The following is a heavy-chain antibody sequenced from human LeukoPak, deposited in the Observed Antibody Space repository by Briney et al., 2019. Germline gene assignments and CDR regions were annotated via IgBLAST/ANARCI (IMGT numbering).Heavy chain of an antibody. D-gene: IGHD6-13*01. J-gene: IGHJ4*02. CDR2: TSDDGRKE. V-gene: IGHV3-30*04. CDR3: ARAGRSGIAAAGKNPGDVN. CDR1: GFTFSRYD. Sequence: GGSLRLSCVASGFTFSRYDMHWVRQAPGKGLEWVAVTSDDGRKEIYADSVKGRFTISRDNSKNTLHLEMNSLRAEDTAVYYCARAGRSGIAAAGKNPGDVNWGQGTLVTVSS.